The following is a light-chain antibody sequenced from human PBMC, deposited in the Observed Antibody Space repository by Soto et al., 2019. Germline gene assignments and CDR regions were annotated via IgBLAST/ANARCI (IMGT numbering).Light chain of an antibody. CDR3: QHYHGWPIT. CDR1: QSVSTF. CDR2: NAS. J-gene: IGKJ5*01. Sequence: EIVLTQSPATLSLSPGERAILSCRSSQSVSTFLAWFQQKPGQPPRLLIYNASTRATGIPARFSGSGSGTEFTLTISSLQSEYFAVYYCQHYHGWPITFGQGTRLEIK. V-gene: IGKV3-15*01.